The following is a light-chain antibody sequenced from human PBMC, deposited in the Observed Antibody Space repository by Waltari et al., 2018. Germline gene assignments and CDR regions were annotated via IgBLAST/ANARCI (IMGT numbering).Light chain of an antibody. Sequence: QSALTQPASVSGSPGQSITISCTGTSSDVGSSNRVSWYQQHPGKGPKILIYEGTQRLSGVSDRFSGSKSGNTASLTLSGLQPEDEADYYCCANAGGGTHYAFGTGTKVTVL. J-gene: IGLJ1*01. CDR1: SSDVGSSNR. CDR3: CANAGGGTHYA. V-gene: IGLV2-23*01. CDR2: EGT.